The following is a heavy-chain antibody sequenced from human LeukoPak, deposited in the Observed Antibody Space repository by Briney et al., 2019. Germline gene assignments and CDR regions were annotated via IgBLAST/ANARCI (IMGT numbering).Heavy chain of an antibody. CDR2: ISSSSSYI. V-gene: IGHV3-21*01. D-gene: IGHD3/OR15-3a*01. Sequence: GTLSLTCTVSGDSINSLDLWSWVRQAPGKGLEWVSSISSSSSYIYYADSVKGRFTISRDNAKNSLYLQMNSLRAEDTAVYYCARGIDLSIDYWGQGTLVTVSS. CDR1: GDSINSLD. J-gene: IGHJ4*02. CDR3: ARGIDLSIDY.